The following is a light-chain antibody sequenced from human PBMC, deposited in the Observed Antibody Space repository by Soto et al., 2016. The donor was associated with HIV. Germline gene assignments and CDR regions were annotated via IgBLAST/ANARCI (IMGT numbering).Light chain of an antibody. V-gene: IGKV1-33*01. Sequence: DIQMTQSPSSLSASVGDRVCITCQASHDINNYLNWYQQKPGKAPKLLIYDASNLETGVPSRFSGSGSGTDFTFTISSLQPEDIATYYCQQYDNLPTFGQGTRLESK. J-gene: IGKJ5*01. CDR2: DAS. CDR3: QQYDNLPT. CDR1: HDINNY.